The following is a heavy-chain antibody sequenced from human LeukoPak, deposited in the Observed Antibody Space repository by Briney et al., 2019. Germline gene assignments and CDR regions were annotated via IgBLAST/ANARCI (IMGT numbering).Heavy chain of an antibody. V-gene: IGHV1-2*02. D-gene: IGHD5-18*01. J-gene: IGHJ6*03. CDR3: ARVNSYGTRLPSLGHRLRYYYYMDV. Sequence: GASVKVSCKASGYTFTGYYMHWVRQAPGQGLEWMVWINPNSGGTNYAQKFQGRVTMTRDTSISTAYMELSRLRSDDTAVYYCARVNSYGTRLPSLGHRLRYYYYMDVWGKGTTVTVSS. CDR1: GYTFTGYY. CDR2: INPNSGGT.